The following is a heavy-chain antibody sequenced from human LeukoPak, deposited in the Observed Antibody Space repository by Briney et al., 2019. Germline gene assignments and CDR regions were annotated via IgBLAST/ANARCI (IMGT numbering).Heavy chain of an antibody. D-gene: IGHD5-12*01. V-gene: IGHV3-7*01. CDR2: INQGGSVK. CDR1: GFTFRSYW. J-gene: IGHJ4*02. Sequence: GGSLRLSCAASGFTFRSYWMSWVRQAPGKGLEWVANINQGGSVKYYVDSVKGRFTISRDDAKNSLYVQMNSLRDEGTAVYYCARVGYSGWNLEYWGQGTLVTVPS. CDR3: ARVGYSGWNLEY.